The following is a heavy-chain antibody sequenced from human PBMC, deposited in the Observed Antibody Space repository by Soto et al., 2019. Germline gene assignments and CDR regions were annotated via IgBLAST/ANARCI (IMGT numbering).Heavy chain of an antibody. D-gene: IGHD3-3*01. CDR1: GGTFSSYA. CDR3: ARTAYDFWSGYFRTYYYYGMDV. Sequence: QVQLVQSGAEVKKPGSSVKVSCKASGGTFSSYAISWVRQAPGQGLEWMGGIIPIFGTANYAQKFQGRVTISADKSTSTAYMELSSLSSEDTAVYYCARTAYDFWSGYFRTYYYYGMDVWGQGTTVTVSS. CDR2: IIPIFGTA. V-gene: IGHV1-69*06. J-gene: IGHJ6*02.